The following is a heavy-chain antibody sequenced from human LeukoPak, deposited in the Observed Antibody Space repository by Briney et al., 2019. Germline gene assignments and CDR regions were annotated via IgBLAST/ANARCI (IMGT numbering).Heavy chain of an antibody. CDR1: GFTSCNYY. J-gene: IGHJ3*02. V-gene: IGHV3-11*04. Sequence: GGALRLSCAASGFTSCNYYMCWVRDAPGEGLGWGSYISSSGSTIYYADSVKGRFTITRENAKTSLYLQMNSLRAEDTAVYYCAGQYCSGGSCYLNAAFDIWGPGAMFSVSS. CDR3: AGQYCSGGSCYLNAAFDI. D-gene: IGHD2-15*01. CDR2: ISSSGSTI.